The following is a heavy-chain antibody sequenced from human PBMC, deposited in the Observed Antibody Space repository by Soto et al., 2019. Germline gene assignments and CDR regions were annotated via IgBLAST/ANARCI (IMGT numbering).Heavy chain of an antibody. V-gene: IGHV3-9*01. CDR1: GFTFDDYA. CDR2: ISWNSGSI. Sequence: SQIISCAASGFTFDDYAMHWVRQAPGKGLEWVSGISWNSGSIGYADSVKGRFTISRDNAKNSLYLQMNSLRAEDTALYYCAKDIAAAGTGWFDPWGQGTLVTVSS. D-gene: IGHD6-13*01. CDR3: AKDIAAAGTGWFDP. J-gene: IGHJ5*02.